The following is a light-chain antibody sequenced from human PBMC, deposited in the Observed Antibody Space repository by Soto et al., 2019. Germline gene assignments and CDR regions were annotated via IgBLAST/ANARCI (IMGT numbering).Light chain of an antibody. V-gene: IGKV1-5*01. J-gene: IGKJ2*01. CDR1: QSISSW. CDR2: DAS. CDR3: QQYKSYSYT. Sequence: DIPMTQSPSTLSASVGDRVTITCRASQSISSWLAWYQQKPGKAPKLLIYDASSLESGVTSRFSGGGSGTEFTLTISSLQPDDFAAYYCQQYKSYSYTFGQGTNLEIK.